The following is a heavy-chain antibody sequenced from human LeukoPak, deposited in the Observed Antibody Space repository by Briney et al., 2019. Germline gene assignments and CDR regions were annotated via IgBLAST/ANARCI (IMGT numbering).Heavy chain of an antibody. CDR3: AKGTTGTTGGWFDP. CDR1: GFTFGDYA. CDR2: ISWNSGNI. Sequence: QPGRSLRLSCAASGFTFGDYAMHWVRQAPGKGLEWVSGISWNSGNIGYADSVKGRFTISRDNAKNSLYLQMNSLRAEDMALYYCAKGTTGTTGGWFDPWGQGTLVTVSS. V-gene: IGHV3-9*03. D-gene: IGHD1-1*01. J-gene: IGHJ5*02.